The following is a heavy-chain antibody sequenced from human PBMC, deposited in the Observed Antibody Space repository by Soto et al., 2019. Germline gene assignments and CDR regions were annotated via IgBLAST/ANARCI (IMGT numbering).Heavy chain of an antibody. D-gene: IGHD6-13*01. V-gene: IGHV3-23*01. CDR1: GFTFSSYA. Sequence: EVQLLASGGGLVQPGGSLRLSCAASGFTFSSYAMSWVRQAPGKGLEWVSAISGSGGSTYYADSVKGRFTISRDNSKNTLYRQMNSLRAEDTAVYYCAKDYATYSSSWHLLDAYYFDYWGQGTLVTVSS. CDR2: ISGSGGST. CDR3: AKDYATYSSSWHLLDAYYFDY. J-gene: IGHJ4*02.